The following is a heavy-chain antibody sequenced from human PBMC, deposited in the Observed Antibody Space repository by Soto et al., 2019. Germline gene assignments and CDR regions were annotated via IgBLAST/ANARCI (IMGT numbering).Heavy chain of an antibody. CDR2: ISYSGGA. Sequence: SETLSLTCTVSATSITSYSWSWVRQTPGKGLEWIGYISYSGGANYNPSLTSRVTISTHTCNNQFSLRLNSVTTQDTAVYDCVSAISSYGVVTYGLDVWGQGTTVTVSS. D-gene: IGHD3-16*01. J-gene: IGHJ6*02. V-gene: IGHV4-59*01. CDR3: VSAISSYGVVTYGLDV. CDR1: ATSITSYS.